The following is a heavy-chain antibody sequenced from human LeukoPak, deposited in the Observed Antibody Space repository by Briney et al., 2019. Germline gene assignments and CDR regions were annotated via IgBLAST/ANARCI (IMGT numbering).Heavy chain of an antibody. Sequence: SETLSLTCTVSGGSISSSSYYWGWIRQPPGKGLEWLGSIYYSGSTYYNPSLKSRVTISVDTSKNQFSLKLSSVTAADTAVYYCARQRYYYGSGSAYWGQGTLVTVSS. J-gene: IGHJ4*02. V-gene: IGHV4-39*01. CDR1: GGSISSSSYY. D-gene: IGHD3-10*01. CDR2: IYYSGST. CDR3: ARQRYYYGSGSAY.